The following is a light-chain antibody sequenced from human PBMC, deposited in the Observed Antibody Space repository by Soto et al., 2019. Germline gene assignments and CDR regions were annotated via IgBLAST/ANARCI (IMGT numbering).Light chain of an antibody. J-gene: IGKJ1*01. CDR1: QSVTSSY. Sequence: EIVLTQSPGTLSLSPGERATLSCRASQSVTSSYLAWYQQKPGQAPRLLIYGASSRATDIPDRFSGSGSGTDFTLTISRLEPEEFAVYYCQEYGSSRTFGQGTTVEI. CDR3: QEYGSSRT. CDR2: GAS. V-gene: IGKV3-20*01.